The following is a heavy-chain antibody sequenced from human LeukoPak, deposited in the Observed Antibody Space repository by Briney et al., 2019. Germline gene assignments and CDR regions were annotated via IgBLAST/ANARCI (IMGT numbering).Heavy chain of an antibody. D-gene: IGHD3-9*01. V-gene: IGHV3-23*01. Sequence: GGSLRLSCAASGFTFSSYAMSRVRQAPGKGLEWVSAISGSGGSTYYADSVKGRFTISRDNSKNTLYLQMNSLRAEDTAVYYCAKTSLRYFDWLPAFDYWGQGTLVTVSS. CDR3: AKTSLRYFDWLPAFDY. J-gene: IGHJ4*02. CDR1: GFTFSSYA. CDR2: ISGSGGST.